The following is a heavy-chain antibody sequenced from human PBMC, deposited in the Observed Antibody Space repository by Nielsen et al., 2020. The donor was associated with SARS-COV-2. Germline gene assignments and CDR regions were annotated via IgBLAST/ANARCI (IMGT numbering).Heavy chain of an antibody. D-gene: IGHD3-3*01. V-gene: IGHV1-3*01. Sequence: ASVKVSCKTSGYVFTSYPVHWVRQVPGQRLEWMGSINPGTGNTEYSQKIQGRVTFTRDTTANTVYMHLSSLRSEDTADYYCARNFWSGSSPRLRYWGQGTLVTVSS. CDR2: INPGTGNT. CDR3: ARNFWSGSSPRLRY. CDR1: GYVFTSYP. J-gene: IGHJ4*02.